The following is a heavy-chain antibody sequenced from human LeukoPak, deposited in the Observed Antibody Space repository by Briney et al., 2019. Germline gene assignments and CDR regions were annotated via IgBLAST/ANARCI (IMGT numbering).Heavy chain of an antibody. V-gene: IGHV3-74*01. CDR2: INSDGINT. J-gene: IGHJ4*02. Sequence: PGGSLRLSCAASGFTFSNYWMHWVRQAPGKGLVWVSRINSDGINTSYADSVKGRFTISRDKSKNTLYLQMNSLRAEDTAVYYCAKERGCSAGTCARIPDYWGQGTLVTVSS. CDR1: GFTFSNYW. D-gene: IGHD2-15*01. CDR3: AKERGCSAGTCARIPDY.